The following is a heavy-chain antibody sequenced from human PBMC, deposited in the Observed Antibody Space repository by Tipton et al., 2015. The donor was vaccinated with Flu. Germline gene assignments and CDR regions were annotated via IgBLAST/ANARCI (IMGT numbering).Heavy chain of an antibody. CDR1: GGSFSGYF. J-gene: IGHJ3*01. CDR2: INHSGST. D-gene: IGHD3-22*01. V-gene: IGHV4-34*01. Sequence: LSLTCAVYGGSFSGYFWTWIRQPPGKGLEWIGEINHSGSTSYNPSLMSRVTISVDTSKKLFSLRLSSVTAADTAMYYCGGPSTQDYFDSSTTSDAFDVWGQGIMVTVSS. CDR3: GGPSTQDYFDSSTTSDAFDV.